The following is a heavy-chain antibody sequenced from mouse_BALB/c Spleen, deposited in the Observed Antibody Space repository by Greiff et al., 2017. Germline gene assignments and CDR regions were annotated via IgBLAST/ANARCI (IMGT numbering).Heavy chain of an antibody. V-gene: IGHV1S81*02. CDR1: GYTFTSYW. CDR2: INPSNGRT. J-gene: IGHJ4*01. CDR3: ARYRYDGYAMDY. D-gene: IGHD2-14*01. Sequence: QVQLQQSGAELMKPGASVKISCKASGYTFTSYWMHWVKQRPGQGLEWIGEINPSNGRTNYNEKFKSKATLTVDKSSSTAYMQLSSLTSEDSAVYYCARYRYDGYAMDYWGQGTSVTVSS.